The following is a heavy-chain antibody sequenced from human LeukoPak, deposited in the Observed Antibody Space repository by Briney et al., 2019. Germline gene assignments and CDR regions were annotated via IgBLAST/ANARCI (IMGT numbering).Heavy chain of an antibody. CDR3: ARDESYGGNSPFDY. V-gene: IGHV4-39*07. J-gene: IGHJ4*02. D-gene: IGHD4-23*01. Sequence: SETLSLTCTVSGASISSSSYYWGWLRQPPGKGLEWIVSIYYSGSTYYNPSLKSPVTISVDTSKNQFSLKLSSVTAADTAVYYCARDESYGGNSPFDYWGQGTLVTVSS. CDR1: GASISSSSYY. CDR2: IYYSGST.